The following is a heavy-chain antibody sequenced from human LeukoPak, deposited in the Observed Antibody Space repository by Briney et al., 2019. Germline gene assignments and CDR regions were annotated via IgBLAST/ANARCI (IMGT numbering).Heavy chain of an antibody. D-gene: IGHD5-12*01. Sequence: GGSLRLSCAGSGYTFSRYSMNWVRQAPGKGLEWVSIISSSSSYIYYADSVKGRFTISRDNAKNSLYLQMNSLRAEDTAVYYCARAFGYDYVFDYWGQGTLVTVSS. J-gene: IGHJ4*02. V-gene: IGHV3-21*01. CDR2: ISSSSSYI. CDR3: ARAFGYDYVFDY. CDR1: GYTFSRYS.